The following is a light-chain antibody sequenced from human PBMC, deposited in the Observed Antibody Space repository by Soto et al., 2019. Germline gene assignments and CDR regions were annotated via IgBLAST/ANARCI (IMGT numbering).Light chain of an antibody. CDR1: SGSIDSNY. CDR2: GDH. J-gene: IGLJ2*01. Sequence: NFMLTQPHSLSESPGKTVTISCTRTSGSIDSNYVQWYQQRPGSAPTTVIYGDHKRPSGVPDRFSGSIDSSSNSASLTISGLKTEDEAAYYCQSYDTRTAIFGGGTKVTVL. V-gene: IGLV6-57*04. CDR3: QSYDTRTAI.